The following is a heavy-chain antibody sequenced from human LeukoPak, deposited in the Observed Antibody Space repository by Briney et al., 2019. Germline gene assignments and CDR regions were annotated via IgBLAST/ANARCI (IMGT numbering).Heavy chain of an antibody. Sequence: GGSLRLSCAASGFTFSSYAMNWVRQAPGKGLEWVSTITGSGGSTYYADSVKGRFTLSRDNSKNTLYLQMNSLRAEDTAVYYCAKTPIGNQPGGDVWGKGTTVTVSS. CDR1: GFTFSSYA. CDR3: AKTPIGNQPGGDV. CDR2: ITGSGGST. V-gene: IGHV3-23*01. J-gene: IGHJ6*04. D-gene: IGHD1-14*01.